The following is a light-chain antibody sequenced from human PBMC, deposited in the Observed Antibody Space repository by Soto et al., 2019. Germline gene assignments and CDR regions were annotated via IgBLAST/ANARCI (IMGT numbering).Light chain of an antibody. CDR1: QSVSSSY. CDR3: QQYGSAPRT. J-gene: IGKJ1*01. V-gene: IGKV3-20*01. Sequence: EIVMTQSPHTLSLSPVQSATLSCSPSQSVSSSYLAWYQQKPGQSPMLLIYAASSMATGIPDRFSGSGSGTDFTLTISRLEPEDVAVYYCQQYGSAPRTFGQGTKVDIK. CDR2: AAS.